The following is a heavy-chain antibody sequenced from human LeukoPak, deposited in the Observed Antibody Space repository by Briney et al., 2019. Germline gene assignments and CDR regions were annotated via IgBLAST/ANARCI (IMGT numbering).Heavy chain of an antibody. CDR1: GFTFSSYS. Sequence: GGSLRLSCAASGFTFSSYSMNWVRQAPGKGLEWVSYISSSSSTIYYADSVKGRFTISRDNAKNSLYLQMNSLRAEDTAVYYCARGDYDILTGSLDYWGQGTLVTVSS. CDR3: ARGDYDILTGSLDY. CDR2: ISSSSSTI. J-gene: IGHJ4*02. D-gene: IGHD3-9*01. V-gene: IGHV3-48*04.